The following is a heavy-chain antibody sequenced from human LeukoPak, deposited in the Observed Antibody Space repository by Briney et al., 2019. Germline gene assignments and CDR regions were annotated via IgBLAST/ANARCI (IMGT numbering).Heavy chain of an antibody. CDR2: ISYDGSNK. J-gene: IGHJ3*02. V-gene: IGHV3-30*04. CDR1: GFTFSSYA. Sequence: PGRSLRLSCAASGFTFSSYAMHWVRQAPGKGLEWVAVISYDGSNKYYADSVKGRFTISRDNAKNSLYLQMNSLRAEDTAVYYCARRSSGTTGRGAFDIWGQGTMVTVSS. D-gene: IGHD3-22*01. CDR3: ARRSSGTTGRGAFDI.